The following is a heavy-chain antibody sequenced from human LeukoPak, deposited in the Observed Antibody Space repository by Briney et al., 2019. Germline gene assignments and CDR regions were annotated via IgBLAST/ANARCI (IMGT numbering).Heavy chain of an antibody. Sequence: GGSLRLSCAASRFTVSSNYMSWVRQAPGKGLEWVSVIYSGGSTYYADSVKGRFTISRDNSKNTLYLQMNSLRAEDTAVYYCASQRAGYSYGLDYWGQGTLITVSS. V-gene: IGHV3-53*01. D-gene: IGHD5-18*01. CDR1: RFTVSSNY. CDR3: ASQRAGYSYGLDY. J-gene: IGHJ4*02. CDR2: IYSGGST.